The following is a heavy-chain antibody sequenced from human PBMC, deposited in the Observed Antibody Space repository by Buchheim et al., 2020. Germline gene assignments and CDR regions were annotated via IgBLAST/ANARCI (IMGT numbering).Heavy chain of an antibody. CDR1: GGSISSSSYY. J-gene: IGHJ5*02. Sequence: QLQLQESGPGLVKPSETLSLTCTVSGGSISSSSYYWGWIRQPPGKGLEWIGSIYYSGSTYYNPSLKSRVTISVDTSKNQFSLKLGSVTAADTAVYYCARQGAGYYDSSGYPAPNWFDPWGQGTL. D-gene: IGHD3-22*01. V-gene: IGHV4-39*01. CDR3: ARQGAGYYDSSGYPAPNWFDP. CDR2: IYYSGST.